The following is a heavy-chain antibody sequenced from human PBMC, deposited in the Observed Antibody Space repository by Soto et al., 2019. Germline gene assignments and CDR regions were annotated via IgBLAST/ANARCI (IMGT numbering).Heavy chain of an antibody. CDR3: GRNYDFWSGYYPTQNYYGVDV. J-gene: IGHJ6*02. Sequence: KPSETLSLTCTVSGGSVSSSSYYWSWIRQPPGKGLEWIGHISHSGSTNSNPSLKSRVTISVDTSKNQFSLKLSSVTAADTAVYYCGRNYDFWSGYYPTQNYYGVDVWGQGTTVTVSS. D-gene: IGHD3-3*01. V-gene: IGHV4-61*01. CDR2: ISHSGST. CDR1: GGSVSSSSYY.